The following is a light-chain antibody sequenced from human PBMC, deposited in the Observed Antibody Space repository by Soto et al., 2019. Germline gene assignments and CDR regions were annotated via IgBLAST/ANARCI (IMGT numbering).Light chain of an antibody. J-gene: IGKJ4*01. CDR1: QGINSH. Sequence: DIPLTQSPSFLSASVGDRVTITGRAIQGINSHLAWYQQMPGKVPNLLIYDASTLQSGVPSRFSGSGSGTEFTLTISSLQPEDFATYYCQQLNSPPFSFGGGTKVEIK. CDR2: DAS. V-gene: IGKV1-9*01. CDR3: QQLNSPPFS.